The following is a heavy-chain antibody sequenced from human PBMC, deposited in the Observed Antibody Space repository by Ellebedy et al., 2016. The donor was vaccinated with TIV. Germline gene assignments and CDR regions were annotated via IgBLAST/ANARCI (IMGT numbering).Heavy chain of an antibody. CDR3: ARTVAGPYEAFEI. CDR1: GYSFTDYY. V-gene: IGHV1-46*01. J-gene: IGHJ3*02. Sequence: AASVKVSCKASGYSFTDYYMHWVRQAPGQGLEWMGIMNPSGGNTIYAEKVQGRVTMTRDTSTTTIYMELSRPTSEDTAVYYCARTVAGPYEAFEIWGQGTMVTVSS. D-gene: IGHD6-19*01. CDR2: MNPSGGNT.